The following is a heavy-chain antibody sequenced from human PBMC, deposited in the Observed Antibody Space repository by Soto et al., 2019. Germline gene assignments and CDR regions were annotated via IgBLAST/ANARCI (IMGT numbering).Heavy chain of an antibody. CDR2: VYPSDSYT. J-gene: IGHJ4*02. D-gene: IGHD6-13*01. CDR1: GYIFIDYW. Sequence: GESLKISCKASGYIFIDYWIGWVRQMPGKGLEWMGIVYPSDSYTNYSPSFQGHVTISADKSISTACLQWSSLKASDTAMYYCARHEATYSRDYWGRGTLVTVSS. V-gene: IGHV5-51*01. CDR3: ARHEATYSRDY.